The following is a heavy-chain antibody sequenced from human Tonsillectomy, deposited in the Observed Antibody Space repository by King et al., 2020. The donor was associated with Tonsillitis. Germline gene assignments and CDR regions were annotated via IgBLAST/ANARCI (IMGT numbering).Heavy chain of an antibody. D-gene: IGHD2-8*02. CDR2: IWYDGRNK. CDR1: GFTFSSYG. Sequence: VQLVESGGGVVQPGRSLRLSCAASGFTFSSYGMHWVRQAPGKGLEWVAVIWYDGRNKYYADSVKGRFTISRDNSKNTLYLQRNSLRVEDTGVYCLARDGTAYYYMDVWGKGTTVTVSS. V-gene: IGHV3-33*08. CDR3: ARDGTAYYYMDV. J-gene: IGHJ6*03.